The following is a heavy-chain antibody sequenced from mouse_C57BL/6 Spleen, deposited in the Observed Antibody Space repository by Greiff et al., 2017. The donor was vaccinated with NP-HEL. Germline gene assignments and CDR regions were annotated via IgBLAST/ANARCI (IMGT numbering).Heavy chain of an antibody. CDR2: INPNYGTT. V-gene: IGHV1-39*01. J-gene: IGHJ1*03. CDR3: ARPMRGSSFYWYFDV. CDR1: GYSFTDYN. D-gene: IGHD1-1*01. Sequence: VQLKESGPELVKPGASVKISCKASGYSFTDYNMNWVKQSNGKSLEWIGVINPNYGTTSYNQKFKGKATLTVDQSSSTAYMQLNSLTSEDSAVYYCARPMRGSSFYWYFDVWGTGTTVTVSS.